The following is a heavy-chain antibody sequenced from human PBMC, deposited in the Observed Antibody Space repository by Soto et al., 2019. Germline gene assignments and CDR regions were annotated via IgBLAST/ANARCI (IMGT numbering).Heavy chain of an antibody. V-gene: IGHV3-30*18. Sequence: QVQLVESGGGVVQPGRSLRLSCAASGFTFSSYGMHWVRQAPGKGLEWVAVISYDGSNKYYADSVKGRFTISRDNSKNTLYLQMNSLRAEDTAVYYCAKCTLRYSDYWGQGTLVTVSS. D-gene: IGHD3-9*01. J-gene: IGHJ4*02. CDR1: GFTFSSYG. CDR2: ISYDGSNK. CDR3: AKCTLRYSDY.